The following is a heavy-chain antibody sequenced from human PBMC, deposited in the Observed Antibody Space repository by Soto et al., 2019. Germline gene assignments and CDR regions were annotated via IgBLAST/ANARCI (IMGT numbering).Heavy chain of an antibody. CDR3: ARARGGRGPGTGTESYGMDV. D-gene: IGHD1-7*01. J-gene: IGHJ6*02. CDR1: GFTFSSYA. V-gene: IGHV3-30-3*01. CDR2: ISYDGSNK. Sequence: GGSLRLSCAASGFTFSSYAMHWVRQAPGKGLEWVAVISYDGSNKYYADSVKGRFTISRDNSKNTLYLQMNSLRAEDTAVYYCARARGGRGPGTGTESYGMDVWGQGTTVTVSS.